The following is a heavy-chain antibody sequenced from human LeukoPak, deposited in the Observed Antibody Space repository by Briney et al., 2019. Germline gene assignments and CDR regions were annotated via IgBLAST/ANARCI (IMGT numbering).Heavy chain of an antibody. V-gene: IGHV3-74*01. CDR2: INSDGSST. D-gene: IGHD6-13*01. Sequence: GGSLRLSCAASGFTFSSYWMHWVRQAPGKGLVWVSRINSDGSSTSYADSVKGRFTVSRDNAKNTLYLQMNSLRAEDTAVYYCAREIGAGGLDYWGQGTLVTVSS. J-gene: IGHJ4*02. CDR1: GFTFSSYW. CDR3: AREIGAGGLDY.